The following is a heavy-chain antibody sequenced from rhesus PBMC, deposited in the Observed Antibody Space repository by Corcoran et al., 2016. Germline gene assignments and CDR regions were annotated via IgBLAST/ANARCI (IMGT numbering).Heavy chain of an antibody. J-gene: IGHJ4*01. Sequence: QVQLQESGPGLVKPSETLSLTCAVSGGSFSRYWWSWVRQPPGKGLEWIGEINVNSGSTNYNPSPKSRVTLSNYASKKQFSLRLSSVTAADTAVYYCASVLRGLSYFDYWGQGVLVTVSS. V-gene: IGHV4-80*01. CDR1: GGSFSRYW. CDR3: ASVLRGLSYFDY. CDR2: INVNSGST.